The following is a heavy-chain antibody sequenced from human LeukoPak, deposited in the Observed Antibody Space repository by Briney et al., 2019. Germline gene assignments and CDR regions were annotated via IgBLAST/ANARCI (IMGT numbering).Heavy chain of an antibody. D-gene: IGHD2-15*01. V-gene: IGHV3-21*01. CDR3: ARERCSGGSCFERDAFDI. CDR2: ISSSSSYI. J-gene: IGHJ3*02. CDR1: GFTFSSYS. Sequence: GGSLRLSCAASGFTFSSYSMTWVRQAPGKGLEWVSSISSSSSYIYYADSVKGRFTISRDNAKNSLYLQMNSLRAEDTAVYYCARERCSGGSCFERDAFDIWGQGTMVTVSS.